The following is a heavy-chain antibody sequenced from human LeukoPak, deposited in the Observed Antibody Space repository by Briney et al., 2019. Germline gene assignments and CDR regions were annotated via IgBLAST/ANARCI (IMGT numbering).Heavy chain of an antibody. CDR2: ISAYNGNI. Sequence: ASVKVSCKASGYTFTSYGISWVRQAPGQGLEWMGWISAYNGNINYAQKLQGRVTMTTDTSTSTAYMELRSLRSDDTAVYYCARGHWYEDPSYFDYWGQGTPVTVSS. V-gene: IGHV1-18*01. J-gene: IGHJ4*02. CDR3: ARGHWYEDPSYFDY. D-gene: IGHD1-1*01. CDR1: GYTFTSYG.